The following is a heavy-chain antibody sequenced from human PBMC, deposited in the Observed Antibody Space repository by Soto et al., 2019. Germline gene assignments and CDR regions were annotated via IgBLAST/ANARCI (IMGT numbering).Heavy chain of an antibody. CDR2: IKSKSDGGTI. CDR1: GFTFSNAW. V-gene: IGHV3-15*07. Sequence: GGSLRLSCAASGFTFSNAWMNWVRQAPGKGLEWVGRIKSKSDGGTIDYAAPVKGRFTISRDDSDNTLYLLMNSLKTEDTAVYHCAKDGYYNGFDVWGQGTTVTVSS. CDR3: AKDGYYNGFDV. J-gene: IGHJ6*02.